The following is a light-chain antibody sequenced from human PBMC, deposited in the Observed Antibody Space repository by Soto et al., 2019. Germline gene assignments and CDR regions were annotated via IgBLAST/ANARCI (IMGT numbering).Light chain of an antibody. J-gene: IGKJ3*01. V-gene: IGKV1-27*01. CDR3: QKYNSAPP. Sequence: DIPMTQSPSSLSASAGDRVTITCRASQDISNNLAWYLQKPGKVPKLLIYAASTLQSGVPSRFSGSGSGTDFTLTISSLQPEDVATYYCQKYNSAPPFGPGTKVDIK. CDR1: QDISNN. CDR2: AAS.